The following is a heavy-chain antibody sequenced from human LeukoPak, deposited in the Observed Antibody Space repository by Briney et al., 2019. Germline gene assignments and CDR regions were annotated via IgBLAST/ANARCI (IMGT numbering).Heavy chain of an antibody. CDR3: ARALEYYGSGPGDV. CDR2: ISGSGGST. CDR1: GFTFSSYA. J-gene: IGHJ6*04. V-gene: IGHV3-23*01. Sequence: GGSLRLSCAASGFTFSSYAMICVRQAPGKGLECVSAISGSGGSTYYADSVKGRFTISRDNSKNTLYLQMNNLRAEDTAVYYCARALEYYGSGPGDVWGKGPTVTVSS. D-gene: IGHD3-10*01.